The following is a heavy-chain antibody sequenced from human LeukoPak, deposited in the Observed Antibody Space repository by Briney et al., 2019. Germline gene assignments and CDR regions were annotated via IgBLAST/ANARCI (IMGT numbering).Heavy chain of an antibody. V-gene: IGHV3-74*01. CDR2: INPDGSTT. J-gene: IGHJ4*02. CDR1: GFTFSNYW. Sequence: PGGSLRLSCAASGFTFSNYWMHWVRQDPGKGLEWVSFINPDGSTTYYADSVKGRFTISRDKSKNSLYLQMNSLRAEDSAIYYCAKSVVNSGTYIPFDLWGQGTLVTVSS. CDR3: AKSVVNSGTYIPFDL. D-gene: IGHD1-26*01.